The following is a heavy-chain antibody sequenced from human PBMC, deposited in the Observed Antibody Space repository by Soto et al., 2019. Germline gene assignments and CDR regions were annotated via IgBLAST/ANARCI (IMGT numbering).Heavy chain of an antibody. J-gene: IGHJ3*02. CDR3: ASPHYRSGYYDRDAFDI. V-gene: IGHV3-48*02. Sequence: GGSLRLSCAASGFTFSSYSMNWVRQAPGKGLEWVSYISSSSSTIYYADSVKGRFTISRDNAKNSLYLQMNSLRDEDTAVYYCASPHYRSGYYDRDAFDIWGQGTMVTVSS. CDR2: ISSSSSTI. D-gene: IGHD3-22*01. CDR1: GFTFSSYS.